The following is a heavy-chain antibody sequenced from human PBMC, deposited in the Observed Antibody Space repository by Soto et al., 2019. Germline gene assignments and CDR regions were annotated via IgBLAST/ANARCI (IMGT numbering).Heavy chain of an antibody. CDR2: ISGSGGST. V-gene: IGHV3-23*01. Sequence: PGGSLRLSCAAPGFTFSSYAMSWVRQAPGKGLEWVSAISGSGGSTYYADSVKGRFTISRDNSKNTLYLQMNSLRAEDTAVYYCAKAKYQLLYSYYYYGMDVWGQGTTVTVSS. CDR3: AKAKYQLLYSYYYYGMDV. J-gene: IGHJ6*02. D-gene: IGHD2-2*02. CDR1: GFTFSSYA.